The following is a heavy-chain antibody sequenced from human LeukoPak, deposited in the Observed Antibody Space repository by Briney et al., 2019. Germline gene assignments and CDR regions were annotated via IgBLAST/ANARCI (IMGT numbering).Heavy chain of an antibody. J-gene: IGHJ4*02. CDR2: INHSGST. Sequence: SETLSLTCTVSGGSVSSGSYYWSWIRQPPGKGLEWIGEINHSGSTNYNPSLKSRVTISVDTSKNQFSLKLSSVTAADTAVYYCARARGRITIFGVVMFDYWGQGTLVTVSS. CDR3: ARARGRITIFGVVMFDY. V-gene: IGHV4-39*07. D-gene: IGHD3-3*01. CDR1: GGSVSSGSYY.